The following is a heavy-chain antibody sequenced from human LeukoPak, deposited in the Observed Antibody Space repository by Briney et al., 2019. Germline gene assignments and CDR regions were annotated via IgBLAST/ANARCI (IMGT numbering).Heavy chain of an antibody. J-gene: IGHJ4*02. Sequence: SETLSLTCTVSGGSITGYYWTWIRQPPGKGLEWIGYIHYNGDTNYNPSLKSRVTISVDTSKSNFSLRLTSVTAADTAVYYCARDLVGYFDYWGQGALVIVSS. CDR1: GGSITGYY. V-gene: IGHV4-59*01. D-gene: IGHD2-2*01. CDR3: ARDLVGYFDY. CDR2: IHYNGDT.